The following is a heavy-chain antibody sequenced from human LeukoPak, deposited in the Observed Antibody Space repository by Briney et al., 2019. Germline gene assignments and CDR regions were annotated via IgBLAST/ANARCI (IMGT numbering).Heavy chain of an antibody. V-gene: IGHV5-51*01. J-gene: IGHJ5*02. CDR1: GYKFTDYW. D-gene: IGHD2-15*01. Sequence: GESLKISCKGLGYKFTDYWIGWVRQMPGKGLEWMGIIYPGDSDTRYSPSFQGLVTISADKSITTAYLHWSSLKASDSAMFYCARGFCSASGCDNWFDPWGQGTPVTVSS. CDR3: ARGFCSASGCDNWFDP. CDR2: IYPGDSDT.